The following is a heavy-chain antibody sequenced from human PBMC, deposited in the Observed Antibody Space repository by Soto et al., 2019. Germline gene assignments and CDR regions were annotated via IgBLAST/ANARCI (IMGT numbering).Heavy chain of an antibody. J-gene: IGHJ4*02. CDR1: GFRFNSYS. V-gene: IGHV3-21*01. CDR3: VRENEMAGATSAFEY. CDR2: IDARSNYI. Sequence: GGSLRLSCEASGFRFNSYSMNWVRQAPQKGLEWVSLIDARSNYIYYADSVKGRFTISRDNARNSLYLQMDSLRVEDTAVYYCVRENEMAGATSAFEYWGQGTPVTV. D-gene: IGHD1-26*01.